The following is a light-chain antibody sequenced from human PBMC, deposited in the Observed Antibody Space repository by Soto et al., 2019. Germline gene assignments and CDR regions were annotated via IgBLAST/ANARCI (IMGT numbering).Light chain of an antibody. CDR3: QHYTSYSEA. CDR1: QTISSW. Sequence: DIQMTQSPSTLSGSVGDRVTITCRASQTISSWLAWYQQKPGKAPKLLIYKASTLKSGVPSRFSGSGSGTEFTLTISSLQPDDFATYYCQHYTSYSEAFGQGTRWNSN. CDR2: KAS. V-gene: IGKV1-5*03. J-gene: IGKJ1*01.